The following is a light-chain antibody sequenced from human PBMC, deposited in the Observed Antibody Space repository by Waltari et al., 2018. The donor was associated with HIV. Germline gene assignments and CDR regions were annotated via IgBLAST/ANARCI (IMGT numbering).Light chain of an antibody. V-gene: IGLV1-44*01. CDR1: SSNIGSNT. J-gene: IGLJ3*02. Sequence: QSVLTQPPSASGTPGQGVSISCSGSSSNIGSNTVSWYQHFPGTAPNLLIYTNDQRPSGVPDRFSGSKAGTSAALAVSGLQSEDEAYYYCAAWDDSLNAWVFGGGTKLTVL. CDR3: AAWDDSLNAWV. CDR2: TND.